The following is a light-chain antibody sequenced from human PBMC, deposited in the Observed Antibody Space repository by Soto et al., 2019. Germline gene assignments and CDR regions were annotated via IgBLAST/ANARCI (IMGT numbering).Light chain of an antibody. Sequence: QSALTQPPSASGSPGQSVTISCTGTSSDVGGYNYVSWYQQHPGKVPKLMIYEVSKRPSGVPDRFSGSKSGNTASLTVFGLQAEDEADYYCSSYAGRNTLVFGGGTKLTVL. CDR1: SSDVGGYNY. CDR3: SSYAGRNTLV. J-gene: IGLJ2*01. V-gene: IGLV2-8*01. CDR2: EVS.